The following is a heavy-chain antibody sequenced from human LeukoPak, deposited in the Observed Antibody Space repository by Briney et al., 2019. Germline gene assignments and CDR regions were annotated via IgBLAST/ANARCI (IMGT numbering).Heavy chain of an antibody. V-gene: IGHV4-61*01. CDR1: GASVRSGTYF. Sequence: SETLSLTCSVSGASVRSGTYFGSWSRQPPGKGLECIGYVLSSGVSNYNPSLKSRVTISLDTARNQFSLKRNSLTAADTAVYYCARDSSGSGSYYHWFDPWGQGTLVTVSS. CDR3: ARDSSGSGSYYHWFDP. CDR2: VLSSGVS. J-gene: IGHJ5*02. D-gene: IGHD3-10*01.